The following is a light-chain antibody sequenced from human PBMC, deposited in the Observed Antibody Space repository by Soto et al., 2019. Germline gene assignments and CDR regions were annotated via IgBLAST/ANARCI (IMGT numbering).Light chain of an antibody. CDR3: QQYGSSPRS. Sequence: EIVWTQSPGTLYLSPGERATLSCRASQSLSSGQVVWDQQKPDQAPRLLIYGGSSRATGSTSRFSGRGSGTNFALTGGSLEAEDIAVYLCQQYGSSPRSFGQATKLEIK. CDR1: QSLSSGQ. CDR2: GGS. J-gene: IGKJ2*01. V-gene: IGKV3-20*01.